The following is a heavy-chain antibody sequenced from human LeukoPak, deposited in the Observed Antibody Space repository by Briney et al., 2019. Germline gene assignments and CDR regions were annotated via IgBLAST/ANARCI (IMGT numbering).Heavy chain of an antibody. CDR2: SYYTGST. Sequence: SETLSLTCTVSGGSISSYYWSWIRQPPGKGLEWIGYSYYTGSTNYNPSLKSRVTISVDTSKNQFSLELSSVTAADTAVYYCARVGFGNTPHPIDYWGQGTLVTVSS. J-gene: IGHJ4*02. V-gene: IGHV4-59*01. D-gene: IGHD4-23*01. CDR1: GGSISSYY. CDR3: ARVGFGNTPHPIDY.